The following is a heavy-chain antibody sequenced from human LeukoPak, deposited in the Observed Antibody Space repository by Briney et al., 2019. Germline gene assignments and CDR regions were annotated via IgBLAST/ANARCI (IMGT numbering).Heavy chain of an antibody. CDR3: ARVVLDYSDDTTEEYFQP. J-gene: IGHJ1*01. CDR1: GGSFSGYY. D-gene: IGHD3-22*01. Sequence: SETLSLTCAVYGGSFSGYYWSWIRQPPGKGLEWIGEINHSGSTNYNPSLKSRVTISVDTSKNQFSLKLSSVTAADTAVYFCARVVLDYSDDTTEEYFQPWSQGTLVTVFS. V-gene: IGHV4-34*01. CDR2: INHSGST.